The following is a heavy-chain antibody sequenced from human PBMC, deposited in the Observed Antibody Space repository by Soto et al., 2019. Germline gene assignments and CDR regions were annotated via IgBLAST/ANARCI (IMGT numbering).Heavy chain of an antibody. J-gene: IGHJ4*02. Sequence: SETLSLTCAVSGGSINTGGYYWSWIRQRPGEGLEWIGYMYYSGSTYYNPSLKSRVTISVDTSKNHFSLKLGSVTAADTAIYYCASAGSEYYFDSWGQGTLVTV. CDR1: GGSINTGGYY. V-gene: IGHV4-31*11. CDR3: ASAGSEYYFDS. CDR2: MYYSGST. D-gene: IGHD1-26*01.